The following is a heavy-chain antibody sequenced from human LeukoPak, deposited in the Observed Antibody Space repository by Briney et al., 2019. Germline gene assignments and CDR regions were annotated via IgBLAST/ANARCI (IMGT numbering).Heavy chain of an antibody. Sequence: GASLRLSCAASGFTFSNYAMSWVRQAPGKGLEWVSAITGSGGSTWYADSVKGHFTISRDNAKNSLYLQMNSLRAEDTAVYYCASGQKLGFWGQGTLVTVSS. D-gene: IGHD6-13*01. J-gene: IGHJ4*02. CDR2: ITGSGGST. V-gene: IGHV3-23*01. CDR3: ASGQKLGF. CDR1: GFTFSNYA.